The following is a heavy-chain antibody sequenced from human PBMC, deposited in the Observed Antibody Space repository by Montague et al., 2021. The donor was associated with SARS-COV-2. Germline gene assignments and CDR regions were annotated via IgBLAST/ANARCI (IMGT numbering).Heavy chain of an antibody. CDR1: VFIFSSYE. CDR2: ISSSGGGSTK. J-gene: IGHJ6*02. CDR3: ASDRDWDDWCGMDV. Sequence: SLSLSCAASVFIFSSYEMNWVLQAPGKGLGWISYISSSGGGSTKHDTXXVKGQFTIPRDNAKNSPYLQMNSLRVEDTAIYYCASDRDWDDWCGMDVWGQGTTVTVSS. D-gene: IGHD2-21*01. V-gene: IGHV3-48*03.